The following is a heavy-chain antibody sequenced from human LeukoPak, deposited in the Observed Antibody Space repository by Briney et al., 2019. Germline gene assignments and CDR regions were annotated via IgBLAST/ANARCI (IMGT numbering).Heavy chain of an antibody. Sequence: PGGSLRLSCAASGFTFDDYAMHWVRQAPGKGLEWVAGISWNSGSIGYADSVKGLFTIARDNAKKSLYLQMNRMRAEDTAVYYCARVKRGYSSGWYGGVRENWFDPWGQGTLVTVSS. CDR3: ARVKRGYSSGWYGGVRENWFDP. D-gene: IGHD6-19*01. V-gene: IGHV3-9*01. CDR2: ISWNSGSI. CDR1: GFTFDDYA. J-gene: IGHJ5*02.